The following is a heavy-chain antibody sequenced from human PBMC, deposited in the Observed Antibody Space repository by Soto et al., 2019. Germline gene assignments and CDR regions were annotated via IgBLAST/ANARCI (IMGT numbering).Heavy chain of an antibody. CDR3: ARHSSAHYCSGGRCLFDY. Sequence: QVQLQESGPGLVKPSETLSLTCTVSGDSIRTYFWSWLRQPPGKGLEWIGYIYYSGSTYYYNPSLESRLTISVDTSKNHFSLKLSSVTAADTAVYYCARHSSAHYCSGGRCLFDYWGRGTLVTVSS. CDR2: IYYSGSTY. J-gene: IGHJ4*02. V-gene: IGHV4-59*08. CDR1: GDSIRTYF. D-gene: IGHD2-15*01.